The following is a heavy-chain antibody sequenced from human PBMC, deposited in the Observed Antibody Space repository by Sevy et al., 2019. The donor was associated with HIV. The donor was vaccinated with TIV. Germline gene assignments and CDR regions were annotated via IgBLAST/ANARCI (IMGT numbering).Heavy chain of an antibody. D-gene: IGHD5-18*01. CDR1: GGSFSTDY. CDR3: ARGNKAMVPPYYDY. CDR2: IFYRGST. V-gene: IGHV4-59*01. Sequence: SETLSLTCTVSGGSFSTDYWTWIRQPPGKGLEWIGYIFYRGSTNYNPSLKSRITMSIDASKNQFSLKLSSVTAADTAFYYCARGNKAMVPPYYDYWGQGTLVTVSS. J-gene: IGHJ4*02.